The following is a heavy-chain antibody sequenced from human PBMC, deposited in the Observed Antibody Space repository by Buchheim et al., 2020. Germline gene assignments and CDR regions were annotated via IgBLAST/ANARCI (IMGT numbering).Heavy chain of an antibody. J-gene: IGHJ4*02. Sequence: QVQLVQSGAEVKKPGASVKVSCKASGYTFTSYDINWVRQAPGQGLEWMGWMNPNSGNTGYAQKFQGRVTMTRNTSISTAYMELSSLRSEDTAVYYCARGYYGSGSYYNRKRAFGYWGQGTL. CDR1: GYTFTSYD. CDR2: MNPNSGNT. V-gene: IGHV1-8*01. CDR3: ARGYYGSGSYYNRKRAFGY. D-gene: IGHD3-10*01.